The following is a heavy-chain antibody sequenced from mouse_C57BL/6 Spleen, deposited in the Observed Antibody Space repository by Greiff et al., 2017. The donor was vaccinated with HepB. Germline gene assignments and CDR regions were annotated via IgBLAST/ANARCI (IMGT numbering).Heavy chain of an antibody. CDR1: GYTFTSYW. J-gene: IGHJ1*03. V-gene: IGHV1-50*01. CDR2: IDPSDSYT. CDR3: ARSDGFSWYFDV. Sequence: VQLQQPGAELVKPGASVKLSCKASGYTFTSYWMQWVKQRPGQGLEWIGEIDPSDSYTNYNQKFKGKATLTVDTSSSTAYMQLSSLTSEDSAVYYCARSDGFSWYFDVWVTGTTVTVSS. D-gene: IGHD2-3*01.